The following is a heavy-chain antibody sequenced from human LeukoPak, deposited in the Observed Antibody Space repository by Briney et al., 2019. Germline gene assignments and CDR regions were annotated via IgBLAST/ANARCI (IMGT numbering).Heavy chain of an antibody. Sequence: GGSLRLSCAGSGFTFNTYNMNWVRQAPGKGLEWVSSISSSSSYIYYADSVKGRFAISRDNAKNSLYLQMNSLRAEDTAVYYCARDRSLGDYVWGSYRPYYFDYWGQGTLVTVSS. J-gene: IGHJ4*02. CDR3: ARDRSLGDYVWGSYRPYYFDY. V-gene: IGHV3-21*01. CDR2: ISSSSSYI. CDR1: GFTFNTYN. D-gene: IGHD3-16*02.